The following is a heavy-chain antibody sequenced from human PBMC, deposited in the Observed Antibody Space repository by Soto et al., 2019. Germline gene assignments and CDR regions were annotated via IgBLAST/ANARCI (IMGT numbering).Heavy chain of an antibody. Sequence: QVQLQESGPGLVKPSETLSLTCTISVSGGSVSTGVHYWSWIRQPPGKGLEWIGYIYYSGSTNYNPSLKSRVTISVDTSKNQFSLKLTSVTAADTAVYYCARGYYTSWYWFDRWGRGTLVTVSS. CDR1: GGSVSTGVHY. CDR2: IYYSGST. J-gene: IGHJ2*01. CDR3: ARGYYTSWYWFDR. V-gene: IGHV4-61*08. D-gene: IGHD6-13*01.